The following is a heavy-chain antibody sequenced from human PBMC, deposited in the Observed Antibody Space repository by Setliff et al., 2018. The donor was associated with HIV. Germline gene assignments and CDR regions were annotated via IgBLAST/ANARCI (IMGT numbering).Heavy chain of an antibody. J-gene: IGHJ4*02. V-gene: IGHV7-4-1*02. CDR2: INTATGSP. Sequence: ASVKVSCKASGYTFNTYPINWVRQAPGQGLELMGWINTATGSPRFAQGFRGRFGFSLDASVTTTYLHINNLEAADSAIYYCARGETEPDSWGQGTLVTVSS. CDR3: ARGETEPDS. D-gene: IGHD3-16*01. CDR1: GYTFNTYP.